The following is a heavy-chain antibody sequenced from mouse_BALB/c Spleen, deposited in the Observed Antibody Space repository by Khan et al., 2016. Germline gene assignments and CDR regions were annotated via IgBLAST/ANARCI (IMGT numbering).Heavy chain of an antibody. CDR3: TICDYYYISY. CDR2: IHYSGST. D-gene: IGHD1-1*01. J-gene: IGHJ2*01. V-gene: IGHV3-1*02. Sequence: VQLKEPGPDLVNPSQSLSLTCTVTGHSITSGYSWHWIRQFPGNKLEWMAYIHYSGSTNYNPSLKSRISNTRDTSKNQFFLQLLSVTTADTATYYSTICDYYYISYWGQGTTLTVSS. CDR1: GHSITSGYS.